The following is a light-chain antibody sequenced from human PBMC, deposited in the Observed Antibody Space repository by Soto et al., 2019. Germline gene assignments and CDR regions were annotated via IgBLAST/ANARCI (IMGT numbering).Light chain of an antibody. CDR2: ENN. CDR1: SSNIGTNY. V-gene: IGLV1-51*02. J-gene: IGLJ2*01. CDR3: AAWDASRSPSVV. Sequence: QSVLTQPPSVSAAPGQKVTISCSGSSSNIGTNYVSWYQQLPGTAPKLLIYENNKRPSGIPDRFSGSKSGTSATLGITGLQTRDEADYYCAAWDASRSPSVVFGGGTQLTVL.